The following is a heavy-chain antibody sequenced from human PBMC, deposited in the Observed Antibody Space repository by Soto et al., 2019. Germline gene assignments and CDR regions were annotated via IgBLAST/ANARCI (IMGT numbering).Heavy chain of an antibody. J-gene: IGHJ6*02. CDR1: GYSFTSYW. V-gene: IGHV5-51*01. CDR3: ARQKNRYCTNGVCYSLYGMDV. D-gene: IGHD2-8*01. CDR2: IYPGDSDT. Sequence: GESLKISCKGSGYSFTSYWIGGVRQMPGKCLEGMGIIYPGDSDTRYSPSLQGQVTISADKSISTAYLQWSSLKSSDTAMYYCARQKNRYCTNGVCYSLYGMDVWGQGTKVTVSS.